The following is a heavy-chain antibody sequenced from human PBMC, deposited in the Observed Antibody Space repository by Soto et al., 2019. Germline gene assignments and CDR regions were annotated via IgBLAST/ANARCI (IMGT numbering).Heavy chain of an antibody. J-gene: IGHJ4*02. CDR2: ITWNSGSK. V-gene: IGHV3-9*01. Sequence: DVQLVESGGGLVQPGRSLRLSCAASGFTFDDYAMHWVRQPPGKGLEWVSGITWNSGSKDYADSVKGRFTISRDNRKNFVYLPMNSLRGEVTALYYCTTTYPHDESRVVAYWGQGTLVTVSS. CDR1: GFTFDDYA. D-gene: IGHD2-15*01. CDR3: TTTYPHDESRVVAY.